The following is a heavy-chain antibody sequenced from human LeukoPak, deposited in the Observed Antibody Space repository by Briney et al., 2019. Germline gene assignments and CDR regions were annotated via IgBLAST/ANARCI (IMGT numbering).Heavy chain of an antibody. Sequence: ASVKVSCKASGYTFTGYYMHWVRQAPGQGLEWMGWINPNSGGTNYAQKLQGRVTMTRDTSISTAYMELSRLRSDDTAVYYCASSVRDYYYCDMDVWGKGTTVTVSS. CDR2: INPNSGGT. CDR3: ASSVRDYYYCDMDV. CDR1: GYTFTGYY. J-gene: IGHJ6*03. V-gene: IGHV1-2*02.